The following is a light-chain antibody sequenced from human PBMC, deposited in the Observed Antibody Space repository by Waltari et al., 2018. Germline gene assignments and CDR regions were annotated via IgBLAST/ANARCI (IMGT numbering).Light chain of an antibody. CDR2: HAS. Sequence: EIVLTQSPGTLSLSPGERATLSCRASQSISKYLAWYQQKPGQAPRLLIYHASSRAAGSPDRFSGRWSGTGFRLTISRLEPEDFAVYYCQQYESLPVTFGQGTKVEIK. J-gene: IGKJ1*01. CDR3: QQYESLPVT. V-gene: IGKV3-20*01. CDR1: QSISKY.